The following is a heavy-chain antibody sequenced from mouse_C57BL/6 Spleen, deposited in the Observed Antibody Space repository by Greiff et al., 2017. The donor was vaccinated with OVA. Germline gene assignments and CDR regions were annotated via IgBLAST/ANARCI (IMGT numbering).Heavy chain of an antibody. V-gene: IGHV2-6*01. CDR1: GFSLTSYG. D-gene: IGHD2-4*01. J-gene: IGHJ3*01. CDR3: ASSYDYDEGFAY. Sequence: QVQLKESGPGLVAPSQSLSITCTVSGFSLTSYGVDWVRQSPGKGLEWLGVIWGVGSTNYNSALKSRLSISKNNSKGEVFLKMNSLLTDDTAMYYCASSYDYDEGFAYWGQGTLVTVSA. CDR2: IWGVGST.